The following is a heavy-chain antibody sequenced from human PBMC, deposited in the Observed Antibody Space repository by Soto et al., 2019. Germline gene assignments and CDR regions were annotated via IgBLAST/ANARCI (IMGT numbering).Heavy chain of an antibody. J-gene: IGHJ5*02. CDR3: ARGEVVASNWFDP. CDR2: IYYSGST. D-gene: IGHD2-15*01. V-gene: IGHV4-31*03. CDR1: GGSIIDSGSFY. Sequence: QVQMQESGPGLVKPSQTLYLTCSVSGGSIIDSGSFYWNWIRQHPGKGLEWIGYIYYSGSTYYNRSLKSRTTISLDTSKNQFSLKLTSVTAADMAIYYCARGEVVASNWFDPWGQGTLVTVSS.